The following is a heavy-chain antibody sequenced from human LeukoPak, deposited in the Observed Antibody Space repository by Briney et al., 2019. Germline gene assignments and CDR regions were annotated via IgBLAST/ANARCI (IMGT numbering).Heavy chain of an antibody. CDR1: GYTFTSNY. CDR2: IYPRDGST. CDR3: ARDNGDIVVDY. J-gene: IGHJ4*02. D-gene: IGHD2-21*01. V-gene: IGHV1-46*01. Sequence: ASVMVSCKASGYTFTSNYIHWVRQAPGQGLEWMGMIYPRDGSTSYAQKFQGRVTVTRDTSTSTVHMELSGLRSEDTAVYYCARDNGDIVVDYWGQGTLVTVSS.